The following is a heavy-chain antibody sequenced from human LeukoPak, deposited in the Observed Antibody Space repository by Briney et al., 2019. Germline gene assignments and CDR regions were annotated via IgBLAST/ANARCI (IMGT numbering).Heavy chain of an antibody. D-gene: IGHD3-22*01. Sequence: GGSLRLSCAASGFTFSSYSMNWVRQAPGKGLEWVSSISSCSSYIYYADSVKGRFTISRDNAKNSLYLQMNSLRAEDTAVYYCARDLGYYDSSDYDYWGQGTLVTVSS. V-gene: IGHV3-21*01. J-gene: IGHJ4*02. CDR1: GFTFSSYS. CDR2: ISSCSSYI. CDR3: ARDLGYYDSSDYDY.